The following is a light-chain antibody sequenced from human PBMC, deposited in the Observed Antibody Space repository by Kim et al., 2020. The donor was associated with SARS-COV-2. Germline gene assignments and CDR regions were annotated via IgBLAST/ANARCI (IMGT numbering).Light chain of an antibody. V-gene: IGLV2-11*01. J-gene: IGLJ2*01. CDR1: SSDVGGCNY. CDR2: DVS. CDR3: CSYAGSYTMV. Sequence: GQSVTITCTGTSSDVGGCNYVYWYQQHPGTAPKLMIYDVSKRPSGVPGRFSGSKSGNTASLTISGLQAEDEADYYCCSYAGSYTMVFGGGTQLTVL.